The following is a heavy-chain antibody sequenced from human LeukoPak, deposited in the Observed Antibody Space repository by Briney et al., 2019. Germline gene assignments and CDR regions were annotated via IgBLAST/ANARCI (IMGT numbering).Heavy chain of an antibody. Sequence: PSETLSLTCTVSGGSISSYYWSWIRQPPGKGLEWIGYIYYSGSTNYNPSLKSRVTISVDTSKNQFSLKLSSVTAADTPVYYCARERGGYCSGGSCYRGYFDYWGQGTLVTVSS. V-gene: IGHV4-59*01. CDR1: GGSISSYY. CDR3: ARERGGYCSGGSCYRGYFDY. D-gene: IGHD2-15*01. J-gene: IGHJ4*02. CDR2: IYYSGST.